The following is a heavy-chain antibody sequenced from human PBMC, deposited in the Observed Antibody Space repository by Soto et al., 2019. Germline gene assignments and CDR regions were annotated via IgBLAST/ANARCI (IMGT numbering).Heavy chain of an antibody. Sequence: EVQLLESGGGLAQPGGSLRLSCVASGFTFSNYAMSWVRQAPGKGLEWVSAMSGSGGSTYYADSVKGRFTISRDSSKNTLYRQINSLRAEDTGVYYCAKGGGSGCFASGAQGPLVPV. J-gene: IGHJ4*02. V-gene: IGHV3-23*01. D-gene: IGHD3-16*01. CDR2: MSGSGGST. CDR3: AKGGGSGCFAS. CDR1: GFTFSNYA.